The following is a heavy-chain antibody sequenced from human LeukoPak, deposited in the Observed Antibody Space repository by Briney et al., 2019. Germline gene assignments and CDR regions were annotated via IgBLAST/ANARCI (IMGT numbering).Heavy chain of an antibody. CDR2: INSNSGGT. CDR1: GYTFTDYY. J-gene: IGHJ4*02. D-gene: IGHD6-6*01. Sequence: ATVKVSCKTSGYTFTDYYIHWVRQAPGQGLEWMGWINSNSGGTSYAQKLQGRVTLTRDTPTRTAYMELNRLTSDDTAVYYCARTSIAARRADFDYWGQGTVVTVSS. CDR3: ARTSIAARRADFDY. V-gene: IGHV1-2*02.